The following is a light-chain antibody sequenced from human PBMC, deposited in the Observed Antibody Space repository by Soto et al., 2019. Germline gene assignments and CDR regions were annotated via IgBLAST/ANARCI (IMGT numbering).Light chain of an antibody. CDR3: QQYSGSLYT. V-gene: IGKV3-20*01. Sequence: EIVLTQSPGTLSLSPGERATLSCRASQSVSSIYLAWYQQKPGQAPRLLIYGASSRATGIPDRFSGSGSGTDFTLTISRLESEDFAVYYCQQYSGSLYTFGQGTKLEIK. J-gene: IGKJ2*01. CDR2: GAS. CDR1: QSVSSIY.